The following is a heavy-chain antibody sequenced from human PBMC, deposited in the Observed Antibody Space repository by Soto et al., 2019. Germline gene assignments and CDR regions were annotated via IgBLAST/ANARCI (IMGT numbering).Heavy chain of an antibody. J-gene: IGHJ4*02. Sequence: EVQLVESGGGLVQPGGSLRLSCAASGLTFSSYWMHWVRQAPGKGLVWVSRINSDGSSTSYADSVKGRFTISRDNAKTTLYLQINSLRAEGTEVNYCALSDTETTDYWGRGTLVTVCS. D-gene: IGHD4-17*01. CDR2: INSDGSST. V-gene: IGHV3-74*01. CDR1: GLTFSSYW. CDR3: ALSDTETTDY.